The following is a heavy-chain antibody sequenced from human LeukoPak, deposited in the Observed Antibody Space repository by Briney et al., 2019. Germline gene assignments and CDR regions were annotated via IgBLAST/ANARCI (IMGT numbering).Heavy chain of an antibody. J-gene: IGHJ6*04. CDR1: GFTFSSYA. D-gene: IGHD2-2*01. V-gene: IGHV3-30*04. CDR2: ISYDGSNK. Sequence: QAGGSLRLSCAASGFTFSSYAMHWVRQAPGKGLEWVVVISYDGSNKYYADSVKGRFTISRDNSKNTLYLQMNSLRAEDTAVYYCARDWKRVPAALVYYGMDVWGKGTTVTVSS. CDR3: ARDWKRVPAALVYYGMDV.